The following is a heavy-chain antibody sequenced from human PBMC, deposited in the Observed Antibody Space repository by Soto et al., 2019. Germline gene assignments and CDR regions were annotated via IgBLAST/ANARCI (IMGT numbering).Heavy chain of an antibody. CDR1: GYTFTSYY. V-gene: IGHV1-46*01. Sequence: GPSVKVSCKASGYTFTSYYMHWVRQAPGQGLEWMGIINPSGGSTSYAQKFQGRVTMTRDTSTSTVYMELSSLRSEDTAVYYCARESGIAARVHYGMDVWGQGTTVTVSS. J-gene: IGHJ6*02. CDR3: ARESGIAARVHYGMDV. D-gene: IGHD6-6*01. CDR2: INPSGGST.